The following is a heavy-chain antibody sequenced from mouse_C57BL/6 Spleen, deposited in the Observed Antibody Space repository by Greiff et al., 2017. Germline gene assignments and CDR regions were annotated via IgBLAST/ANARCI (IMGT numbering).Heavy chain of an antibody. Sequence: VQLQQSGPELVKPGASVKISCKASGYAFSSSWMHWVKQRPGKGLEWIGRIYPGDGDTNYNGKFKGKATLTADKSSSTAYMQLSSLTSEDSAVYYCARSKVGGGYFDCWGTGTTVTVSS. CDR1: GYAFSSSW. V-gene: IGHV1-82*01. D-gene: IGHD1-1*02. CDR2: IYPGDGDT. J-gene: IGHJ1*03. CDR3: ARSKVGGGYFDC.